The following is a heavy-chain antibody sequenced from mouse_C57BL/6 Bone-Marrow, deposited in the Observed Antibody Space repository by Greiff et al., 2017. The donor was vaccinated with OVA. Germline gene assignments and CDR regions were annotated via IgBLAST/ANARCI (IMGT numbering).Heavy chain of an antibody. V-gene: IGHV1-22*01. CDR2: INPNNGGT. Sequence: VQLKESGPELVKPGASVKMSCKASGYTFTDYNMHWVKQSHGKSLEWIGYINPNNGGTSYNQKFKGKATLTVNKSSSTAYMELRSLTSEDSAVYYCARKRLRRIFYFDDWGQGTTLTVSS. CDR3: ARKRLRRIFYFDD. J-gene: IGHJ2*01. CDR1: GYTFTDYN. D-gene: IGHD2-4*01.